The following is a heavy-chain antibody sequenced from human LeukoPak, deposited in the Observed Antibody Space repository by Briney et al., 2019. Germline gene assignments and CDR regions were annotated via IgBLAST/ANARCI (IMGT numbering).Heavy chain of an antibody. CDR3: ARHGPATYYDYVWGSYRPYMDV. J-gene: IGHJ6*03. CDR2: IYHSGTT. D-gene: IGHD3-16*02. Sequence: PSETLSLTCTVSGYSISSGYYWGWIRQPPGKGLEWIGTIYHSGTTYYNPSLKSRVTISVDMSKNQFSLKLSSVTAADTAVYYCARHGPATYYDYVWGSYRPYMDVWGKGTTVTISS. CDR1: GYSISSGYY. V-gene: IGHV4-38-2*02.